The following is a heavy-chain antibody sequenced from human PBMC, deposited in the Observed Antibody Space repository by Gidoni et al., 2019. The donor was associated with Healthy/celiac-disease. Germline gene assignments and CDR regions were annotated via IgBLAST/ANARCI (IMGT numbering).Heavy chain of an antibody. V-gene: IGHV4-34*01. CDR3: ARSLQGHYYYYYYMDV. D-gene: IGHD4-4*01. J-gene: IGHJ6*03. CDR1: VGSFSGYY. CDR2: INHSGST. Sequence: QVQLQQWGAGLLKPSETLSLTCAVYVGSFSGYYWSWIRQPPGKGLEWIGEINHSGSTNYNPSLKSRVTISVDTSKNQFSLKLSSVTAADTAVYYCARSLQGHYYYYYYMDVWGKGTTVTVSS.